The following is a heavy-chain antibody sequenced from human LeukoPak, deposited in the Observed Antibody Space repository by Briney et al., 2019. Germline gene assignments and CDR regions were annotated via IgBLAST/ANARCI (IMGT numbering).Heavy chain of an antibody. CDR1: GYTLTELS. D-gene: IGHD1-1*01. CDR3: ATATGSIYYYFDY. CDR2: FDPEDGET. V-gene: IGHV1-24*01. J-gene: IGHJ4*02. Sequence: ASVKVSCKLSGYTLTELSMRWVRQAPGKGLEWMGGFDPEDGETIYAQKFQGRVTMTEDTSTDTAYMELSSLRSEDTAVYYCATATGSIYYYFDYWGQGTLVTVSS.